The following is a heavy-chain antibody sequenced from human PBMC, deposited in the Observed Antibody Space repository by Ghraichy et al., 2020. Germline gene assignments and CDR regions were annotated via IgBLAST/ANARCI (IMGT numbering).Heavy chain of an antibody. CDR3: ARAADYDFWSGYSPVRWYYYYYMDV. Sequence: ASVKVSCKASGYTFTSYGISWVRQAPGQGLEWMGWISAYNGNTNYAQKLQGRVTMTTDTSTSTAYMELRSLRSDDTAVYYCARAADYDFWSGYSPVRWYYYYYMDVWGKGTTVTVSS. CDR1: GYTFTSYG. V-gene: IGHV1-18*01. D-gene: IGHD3-3*01. CDR2: ISAYNGNT. J-gene: IGHJ6*03.